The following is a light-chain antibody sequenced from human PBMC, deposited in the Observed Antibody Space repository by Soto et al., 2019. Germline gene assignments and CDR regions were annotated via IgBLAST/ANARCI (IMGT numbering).Light chain of an antibody. CDR1: QYINTR. CDR2: QTS. V-gene: IGKV3-11*01. Sequence: EIVLTQSPATLSSFPGDRVTLSCRASQYINTRLAWYQHRPGQAPRLLIYQTSIRAAGIPARFSASGSGTDFTLTISDVQPEDFALCYCHQRQSWPRTFGQGTKLDIK. J-gene: IGKJ1*01. CDR3: HQRQSWPRT.